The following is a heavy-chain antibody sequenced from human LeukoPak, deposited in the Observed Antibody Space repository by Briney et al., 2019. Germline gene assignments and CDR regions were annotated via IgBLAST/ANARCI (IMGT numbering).Heavy chain of an antibody. CDR2: IYTSGST. J-gene: IGHJ6*03. CDR3: ARTIAHSGAYHYYYYMDV. CDR1: GDSISNYY. Sequence: KASETLSLTCSVSGDSISNYYWTWIRQPAEKGLEWIGRIYTSGSTNYNPSLKSRVTMSVDTSKGQISLKLSSVTAADTAVYYCARTIAHSGAYHYYYYMDVWGKGTTVTVSS. V-gene: IGHV4-4*07. D-gene: IGHD3-10*01.